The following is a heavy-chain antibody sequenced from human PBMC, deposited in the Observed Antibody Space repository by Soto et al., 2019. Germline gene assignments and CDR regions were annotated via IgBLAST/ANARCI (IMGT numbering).Heavy chain of an antibody. CDR3: ARNSPPRFEPSSFDY. CDR1: GFTFSSYS. V-gene: IGHV3-21*01. D-gene: IGHD3-9*01. Sequence: GGSLRLSCAASGFTFSSYSMNWVRQAPGKGLEWVSSISSSSSYIYYADSVKGRFTISRDNAKNSRYLQMNSLRAEDTAVYYCARNSPPRFEPSSFDYWGQGTLVTVSS. CDR2: ISSSSSYI. J-gene: IGHJ4*02.